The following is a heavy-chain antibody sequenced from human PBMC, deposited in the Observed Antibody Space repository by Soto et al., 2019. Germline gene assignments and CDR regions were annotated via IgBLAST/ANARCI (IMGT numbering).Heavy chain of an antibody. D-gene: IGHD2-2*01. CDR2: IYPGDPDT. CDR3: ARSTSCCQRPKYYYYGMDV. CDR1: GYSFTSYW. J-gene: IGHJ6*02. V-gene: IGHV5-51*01. Sequence: GESLKISCKGSGYSFTSYWIGWVRQMPGKGLEWMGIIYPGDPDTRYSPSFQGQVTISADKSISTAYLQWSSLKASDTAMYYCARSTSCCQRPKYYYYGMDVWGQGTTVTVSS.